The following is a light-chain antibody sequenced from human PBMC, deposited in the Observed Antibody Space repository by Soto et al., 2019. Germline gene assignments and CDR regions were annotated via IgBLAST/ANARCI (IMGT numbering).Light chain of an antibody. CDR1: QSISTY. Sequence: DIHVTQSPSSLSASVRDIVTITCRASQSISTYLNWYHQKPGKAPDLLIYAASSLKSGVPSRFSGSGSGTHFTLTITGLQPADFATYYCQQNFSIPIAFGQWTRLE. V-gene: IGKV1-39*01. J-gene: IGKJ5*01. CDR2: AAS. CDR3: QQNFSIPIA.